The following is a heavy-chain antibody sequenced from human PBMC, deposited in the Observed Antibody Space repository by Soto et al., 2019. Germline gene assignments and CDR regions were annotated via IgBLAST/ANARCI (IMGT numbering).Heavy chain of an antibody. D-gene: IGHD4-17*01. J-gene: IGHJ3*02. CDR1: EFTFRSYA. V-gene: IGHV3-23*01. Sequence: GGSLRLSCAASEFTFRSYAMSWVRQAPGEGLEWVSAISDIGDITYYADSVKGRFTISRDNSKNTLFLQMDSLRPEDTAVYFCAKDADYGDYVCAFDIRGQGTMVTVSS. CDR3: AKDADYGDYVCAFDI. CDR2: ISDIGDIT.